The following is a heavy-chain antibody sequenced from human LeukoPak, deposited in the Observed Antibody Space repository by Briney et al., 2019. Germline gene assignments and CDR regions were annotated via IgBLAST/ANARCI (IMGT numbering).Heavy chain of an antibody. CDR2: IYHSGST. CDR1: GGSISSGTW. V-gene: IGHV4-4*02. J-gene: IGHJ4*02. D-gene: IGHD1-14*01. Sequence: NPSETLSLTCAVSGGSISSGTWWSWVRQPPGKGLEWIGEIYHSGSTNNNPSLKSRVTISVDKSKNQFSLKLNSVTAADTAVYYCAGGRWISGNYYNFDYWSQGTLVTVSS. CDR3: AGGRWISGNYYNFDY.